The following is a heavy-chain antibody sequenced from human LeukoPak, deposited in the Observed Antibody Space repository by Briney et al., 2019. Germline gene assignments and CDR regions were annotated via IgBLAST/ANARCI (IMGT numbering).Heavy chain of an antibody. CDR3: AKGYNYYDSSGYYYSDAFDI. V-gene: IGHV3-23*01. D-gene: IGHD3-22*01. CDR1: GFAFSSYA. CDR2: ISGSGGST. Sequence: GGSLRLSCAASGFAFSSYAMSWVRQAPGKGLEWVSAISGSGGSTYYADSVKGRFTISRDNSKNTLYLHMNSLRAEDTAVYYCAKGYNYYDSSGYYYSDAFDIWGQGTMVTVSS. J-gene: IGHJ3*02.